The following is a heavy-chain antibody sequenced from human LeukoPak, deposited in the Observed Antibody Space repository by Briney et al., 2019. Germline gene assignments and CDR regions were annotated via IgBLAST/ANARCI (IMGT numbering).Heavy chain of an antibody. CDR2: ISGSGGST. J-gene: IGHJ4*02. CDR1: GFTFSSYA. D-gene: IGHD6-19*01. V-gene: IGHV3-23*01. CDR3: AKFPGIAVAGTLFDY. Sequence: PGGSLRLSCAASGFTFSSYAMSWVRQVPGKGLEWVSAISGSGGSTYYADSVKGRFTISRDNSKNTLYLQMNSLRAEDTAVYYCAKFPGIAVAGTLFDYWGQGTLVTVSS.